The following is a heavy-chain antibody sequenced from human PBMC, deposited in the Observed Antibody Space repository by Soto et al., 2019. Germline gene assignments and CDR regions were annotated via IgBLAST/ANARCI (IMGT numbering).Heavy chain of an antibody. CDR3: ARDSGGTTVACGMDV. Sequence: QGQLVQSGAEVKKPGSSVKVSCKASGGTFSSYAISWVRQAPGHGLEWMGGLIPIFGTANYAQKFQGRVTITADESTRTAYIELSSLRSEDTAVYYCARDSGGTTVACGMDVWGQGTTVTVSS. D-gene: IGHD4-17*01. CDR1: GGTFSSYA. CDR2: LIPIFGTA. J-gene: IGHJ6*02. V-gene: IGHV1-69*01.